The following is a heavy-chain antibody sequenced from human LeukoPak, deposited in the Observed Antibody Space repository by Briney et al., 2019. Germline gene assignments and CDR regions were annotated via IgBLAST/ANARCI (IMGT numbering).Heavy chain of an antibody. J-gene: IGHJ5*02. D-gene: IGHD4-11*01. Sequence: ASVKVSCKASGYTFTGYYMHWVRRAPGQGLEWMGWIKPNSGGTNYAQKFQGRVTITADKSTSTAYMELSSLRSEDTAVYYCARANSNYGWFDPWGQGTLVTVSS. CDR1: GYTFTGYY. CDR3: ARANSNYGWFDP. V-gene: IGHV1-2*02. CDR2: IKPNSGGT.